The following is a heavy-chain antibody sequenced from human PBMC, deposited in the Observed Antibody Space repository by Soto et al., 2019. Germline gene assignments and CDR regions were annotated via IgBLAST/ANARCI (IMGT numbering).Heavy chain of an antibody. J-gene: IGHJ4*02. CDR1: GFTVSGFA. CDR2: ISGSGDST. D-gene: IGHD6-19*01. Sequence: GGSLRLSCAASGFTVSGFAMSWVRQAPGEGLEWVSAISGSGDSTYYADSVKGRFTISRDKSKNTLYLQMNSLRAEDTAVYYCAKGGSGWYGRGQNALAYWGQGTLVTVSS. CDR3: AKGGSGWYGRGQNALAY. V-gene: IGHV3-23*01.